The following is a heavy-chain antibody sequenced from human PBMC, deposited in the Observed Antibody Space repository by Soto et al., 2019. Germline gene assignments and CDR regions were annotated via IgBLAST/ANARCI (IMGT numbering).Heavy chain of an antibody. J-gene: IGHJ4*02. V-gene: IGHV1-8*01. CDR2: MNPNSGNT. CDR1: GYTFTSYD. CDR3: ARGLLANF. Sequence: QVQLVQSGAEVKKPGASVKVSCKASGYTFTSYDINWVRQATGQGLEWMGWMNPNSGNTGYAQKCRGVVXXTRNTSISTAYMELRSLRSEDTAVYYCARGLLANFWGQGTLVTVSS.